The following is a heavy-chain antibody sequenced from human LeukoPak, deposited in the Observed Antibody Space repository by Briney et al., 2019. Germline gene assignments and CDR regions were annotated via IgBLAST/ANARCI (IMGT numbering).Heavy chain of an antibody. CDR1: GFTFSSYS. J-gene: IGHJ6*02. V-gene: IGHV3-21*01. CDR3: AREDYYYYGMDV. Sequence: GGSLRLSCAASGFTFSSYSMNWVRQAPGKGLEWVSSISSSSSYIYYADSVKGRFTISGDNAKNSLYLQMNSLRAEDTAVYYCAREDYYYYGMDVWGQGTTVTVSS. CDR2: ISSSSSYI.